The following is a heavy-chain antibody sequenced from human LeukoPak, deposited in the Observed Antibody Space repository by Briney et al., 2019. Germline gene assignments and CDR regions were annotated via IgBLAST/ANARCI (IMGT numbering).Heavy chain of an antibody. CDR2: IHYDGSNT. CDR1: GFTSSNAW. D-gene: IGHD2-2*01. CDR3: AKDPPGIVVVPAAIDY. J-gene: IGHJ4*02. Sequence: GGSLRLSCAASGFTSSNAWMSWVRQAPGKGLEWVAFIHYDGSNTYYADSVKGRFTISIDNSKNTLYLQMNSLRAEDTAVYYCAKDPPGIVVVPAAIDYWGQGTLVTVSS. V-gene: IGHV3-30*02.